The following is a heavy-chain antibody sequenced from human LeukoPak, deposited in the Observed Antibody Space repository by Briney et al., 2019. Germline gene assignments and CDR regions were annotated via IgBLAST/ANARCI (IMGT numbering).Heavy chain of an antibody. CDR3: AREGPMTTVTTKHYNWFAP. CDR2: IYYSGST. CDR1: GGSISSSSYY. Sequence: KPSETLSLTCTVSGGSISSSSYYWGWIRQPPGKGLEGIGRIYYSGSTYYNPSLKSRVTISVDTSKNQFSLKLSSVTAADTAVYYCAREGPMTTVTTKHYNWFAPWGQGTLVTVSS. V-gene: IGHV4-39*07. D-gene: IGHD4-11*01. J-gene: IGHJ5*02.